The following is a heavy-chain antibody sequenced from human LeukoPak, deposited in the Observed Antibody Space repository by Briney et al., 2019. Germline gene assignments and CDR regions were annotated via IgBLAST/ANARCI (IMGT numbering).Heavy chain of an antibody. CDR1: GYTLTELS. Sequence: ASVKVSCKVSGYTLTELSMHWVRQAPGKGLEWMGGFDPEDGETIYAQKFQGRVTMTEDTSTDTAYMELSSLRSEDTAVYYCATMSSTPCGDYSDYWGQGTLVTVSS. CDR2: FDPEDGET. V-gene: IGHV1-24*01. D-gene: IGHD4-17*01. CDR3: ATMSSTPCGDYSDY. J-gene: IGHJ4*02.